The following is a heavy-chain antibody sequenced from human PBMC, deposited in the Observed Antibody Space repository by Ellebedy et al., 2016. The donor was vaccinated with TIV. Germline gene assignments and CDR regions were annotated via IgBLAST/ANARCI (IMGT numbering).Heavy chain of an antibody. V-gene: IGHV3-33*08. CDR2: IWSDGSNK. CDR1: GFTFSSYA. D-gene: IGHD3-16*01. Sequence: GGSLRLXXAASGFTFSSYAMHWVRQAPGKGLEWVAAIWSDGSNKYYVDSVKGRFTISRDNSKNTLYLQMNSLRAEDTAVYYCARGDLGAFDIWGQGTTVTVSS. CDR3: ARGDLGAFDI. J-gene: IGHJ3*02.